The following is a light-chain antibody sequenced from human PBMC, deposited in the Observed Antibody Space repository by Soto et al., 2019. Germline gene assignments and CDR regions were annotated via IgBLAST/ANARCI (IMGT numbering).Light chain of an antibody. Sequence: EIVLAQSPGTLSLSPGEGATLSCRASQSVFGNYFACYQHKPGQAPRLLIYGASNRATGIPDRFSRSGSGTTFTLTNSRMEPEDFGVYYWQQYAGSPGTFGQGTKVDLK. CDR1: QSVFGNY. CDR2: GAS. J-gene: IGKJ1*01. CDR3: QQYAGSPGT. V-gene: IGKV3-20*01.